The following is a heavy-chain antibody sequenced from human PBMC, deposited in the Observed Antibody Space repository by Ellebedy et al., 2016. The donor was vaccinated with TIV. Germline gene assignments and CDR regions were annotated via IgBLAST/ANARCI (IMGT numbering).Heavy chain of an antibody. CDR2: VHKNGAT. J-gene: IGHJ5*02. D-gene: IGHD4-17*01. Sequence: MPSETLSLTCAVSGGSVDSPNHYWTLIRQPPGKGLEWVACVHKNGATKYNPSLQSRVTMSVDTSANEFSLSLRSVTAADTAVYYCGRVGDKYADGKFGRWFDPWGQGILVTVAS. CDR1: GGSVDSPNHY. CDR3: GRVGDKYADGKFGRWFDP. V-gene: IGHV4-61*01.